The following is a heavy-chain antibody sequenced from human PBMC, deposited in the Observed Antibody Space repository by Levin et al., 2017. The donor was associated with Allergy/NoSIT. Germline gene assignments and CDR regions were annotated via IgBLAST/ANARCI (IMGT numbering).Heavy chain of an antibody. D-gene: IGHD3-9*01. CDR3: ACPHLSNLPGYATRSYYFDS. CDR1: GYNFSDHY. CDR2: LNPESGRT. J-gene: IGHJ4*02. Sequence: PAASVKVSCKTSGYNFSDHYIHWVRQAPGQGLEWMGWLNPESGRTNYARKFQGRVTMTRDTSIATGFMELSGLTSGDTAIYYCACPHLSNLPGYATRSYYFDSWGQGTLVSVSS. V-gene: IGHV1-2*02.